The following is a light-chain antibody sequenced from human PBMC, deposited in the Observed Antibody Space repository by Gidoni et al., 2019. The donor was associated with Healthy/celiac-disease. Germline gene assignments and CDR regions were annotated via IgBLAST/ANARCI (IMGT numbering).Light chain of an antibody. V-gene: IGKV1-39*01. J-gene: IGKJ4*01. CDR1: QSISSY. CDR3: QQSYSTPLT. CDR2: AAS. Sequence: DIQMTQSPSSLSASVGDRVTITCRASQSISSYLNWYQQKPGKAPKLLSYAASSLQSGLPSRFSGSGSVTEFALTISSLQPEDFATYYWQQSYSTPLTFGGGTKVEIK.